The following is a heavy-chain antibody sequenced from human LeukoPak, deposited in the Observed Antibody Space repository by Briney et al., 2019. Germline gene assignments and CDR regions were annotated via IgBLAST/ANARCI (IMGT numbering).Heavy chain of an antibody. V-gene: IGHV4-61*02. CDR1: GGSISSGSCY. J-gene: IGHJ4*02. CDR3: ARGRRYDFWSAGDY. CDR2: IYTSGST. Sequence: SETLSLTCTVSGGSISSGSCYWSWIRQPAGKGLEWIGRIYTSGSTNYNPSLKSRVTISVDTSKNQFSLKLSSVTAADTAVYYCARGRRYDFWSAGDYWGQGTLVTVSS. D-gene: IGHD3-3*01.